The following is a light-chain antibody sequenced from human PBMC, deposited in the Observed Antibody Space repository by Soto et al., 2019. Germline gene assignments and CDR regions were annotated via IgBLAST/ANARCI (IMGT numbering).Light chain of an antibody. CDR1: QSISSY. CDR2: AAS. J-gene: IGKJ5*01. V-gene: IGKV1-39*01. CDR3: QQSYSTLIT. Sequence: DIQMTQSPSSLSACVGDRVTITCRASQSISSYLNWYQQKPGKAPKLLIYAASSLQSGVPSRFSGGGSGTDFTLTISSLQPEDFATYYCQQSYSTLITFGQGTRLEIK.